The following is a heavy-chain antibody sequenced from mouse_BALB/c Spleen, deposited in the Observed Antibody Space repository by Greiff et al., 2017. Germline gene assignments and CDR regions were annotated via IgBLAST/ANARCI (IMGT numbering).Heavy chain of an antibody. V-gene: IGHV5-12-2*01. CDR3: ARHRYYGSSSLWYFDV. J-gene: IGHJ1*01. CDR2: ISNGGGIT. Sequence: DVKLVESGGGLVQPGGSLKLSCAASGFTFSSYTMSWVRQTPEKRLEWVAYISNGGGITYYPDTVKGRFTISRDNAKNTLYLQMSSLKSEDTAMYYCARHRYYGSSSLWYFDVWGAGTTVTVSS. CDR1: GFTFSSYT. D-gene: IGHD1-1*01.